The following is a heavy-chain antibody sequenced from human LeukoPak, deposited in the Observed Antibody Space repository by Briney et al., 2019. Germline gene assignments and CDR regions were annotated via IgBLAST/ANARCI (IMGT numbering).Heavy chain of an antibody. CDR3: AKDASSSWRWGAFDI. CDR2: ITGSGSST. J-gene: IGHJ3*02. Sequence: GGTLRLSCVASGFTFSSYGISWVRQAPGKGLEWVSSITGSGSSTYYADSVKGRFTISRDSSKNTLYLQMNSLRAEDTAVYYCAKDASSSWRWGAFDIWGQGTMVTVSS. V-gene: IGHV3-23*01. CDR1: GFTFSSYG. D-gene: IGHD6-13*01.